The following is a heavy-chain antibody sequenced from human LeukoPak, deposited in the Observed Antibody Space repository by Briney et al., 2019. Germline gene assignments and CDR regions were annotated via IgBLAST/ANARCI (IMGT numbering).Heavy chain of an antibody. D-gene: IGHD1-26*01. Sequence: PSETLSLTCTVSGGSISSSSYYWGWIRQPPGKGLEWIGSIYYSGSTYYNPSLKSRVTISVDTSKNQFSLKLSSVTTADTAVYYCARHAFGGSYWRGVEQWYFDLWGRGTLVTVSS. V-gene: IGHV4-39*01. CDR3: ARHAFGGSYWRGVEQWYFDL. CDR1: GGSISSSSYY. CDR2: IYYSGST. J-gene: IGHJ2*01.